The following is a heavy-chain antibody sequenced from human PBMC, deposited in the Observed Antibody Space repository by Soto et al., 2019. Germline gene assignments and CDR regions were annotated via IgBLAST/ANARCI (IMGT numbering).Heavy chain of an antibody. CDR3: ARHLSPDTAMVARLGYYYYGMDV. V-gene: IGHV4-39*01. CDR1: GGSISSSSYY. D-gene: IGHD5-18*01. J-gene: IGHJ6*02. Sequence: QLQLQESGPGLVKPSETLSLTCTVSGGSISSSSYYWGWIRQPPGKGLEWIGSIYYSGSTYYNPSLKSRVTISVDTSKNQFSLKLSSVTAADTAVYYCARHLSPDTAMVARLGYYYYGMDVWGQGTTVTVSS. CDR2: IYYSGST.